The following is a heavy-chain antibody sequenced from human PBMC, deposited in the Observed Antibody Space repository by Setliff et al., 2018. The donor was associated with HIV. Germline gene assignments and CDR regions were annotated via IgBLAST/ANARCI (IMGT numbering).Heavy chain of an antibody. CDR3: AKDFQWSTVNTPLNYQYGMDV. CDR2: IQYDGSDK. CDR1: GFTLGGFG. J-gene: IGHJ6*02. Sequence: GGSLRLSCVASGFTLGGFGMHWVRQAPGKGLEWVAFIQYDGSDKYYLDSVKGRFTISRDNSKNTLYLQMNNLRPEDTAVYYCAKDFQWSTVNTPLNYQYGMDVWGQGTTVTVSS. D-gene: IGHD4-17*01. V-gene: IGHV3-30*02.